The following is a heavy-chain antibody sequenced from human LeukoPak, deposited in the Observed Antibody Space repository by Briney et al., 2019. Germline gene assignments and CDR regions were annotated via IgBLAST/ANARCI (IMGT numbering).Heavy chain of an antibody. CDR3: ATAPAAADSS. J-gene: IGHJ5*02. Sequence: GGSLRLSYAASGFTFTSFWMTWVRQSPGKGLEWVANINRDGTKTTYADSVKGRFTISRDNAKNSLFLHMSSLRAEDTAVYYCATAPAAADSSWGQGTLVAVSS. CDR1: GFTFTSFW. CDR2: INRDGTKT. D-gene: IGHD6-13*01. V-gene: IGHV3-7*01.